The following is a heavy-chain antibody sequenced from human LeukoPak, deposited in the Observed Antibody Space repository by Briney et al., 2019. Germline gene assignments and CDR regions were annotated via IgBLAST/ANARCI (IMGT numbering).Heavy chain of an antibody. J-gene: IGHJ4*02. Sequence: GGSLRLSCAASGFSFSKYAMSRVRQAPGKGLDWVLAIGGGGSTTYYADSVKGRFTTSRDNSKNTLYLQMNSLRAEDTAIYYCAKAGYCCDGNCLKFESWGQGTLVTASS. D-gene: IGHD2-15*01. CDR3: AKAGYCCDGNCLKFES. CDR1: GFSFSKYA. V-gene: IGHV3-23*01. CDR2: IGGGGSTT.